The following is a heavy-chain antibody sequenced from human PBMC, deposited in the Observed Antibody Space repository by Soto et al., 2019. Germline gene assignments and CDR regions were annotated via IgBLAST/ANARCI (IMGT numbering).Heavy chain of an antibody. V-gene: IGHV1-46*01. CDR1: GYTFTSYY. CDR3: ERGVAILTGYPFDY. D-gene: IGHD3-9*01. Sequence: QVQLVQSGAEVKKPGASVKVSCKASGYTFTSYYMHWVRQAPGQGLEWMGIINPSGGSTSYAQKFQGSVSMPRDTSTRTDYMELSSLISEDTAVHYCERGVAILTGYPFDYWGQGTLVTVSS. CDR2: INPSGGST. J-gene: IGHJ4*02.